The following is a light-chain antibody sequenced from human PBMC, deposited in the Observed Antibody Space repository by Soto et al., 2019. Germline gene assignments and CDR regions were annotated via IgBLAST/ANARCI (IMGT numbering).Light chain of an antibody. CDR1: QSVNLN. J-gene: IGKJ1*01. V-gene: IGKV3-15*01. CDR3: QQYNNWPVT. CDR2: GTF. Sequence: EIVMTQSPATLSVSPGKRATLSCRASQSVNLNLAWYQEKPGQAPRLLIQGTFNRATGIPARFSGSGSGTEYTLTISSLQSEDCAVYYCQQYNNWPVTFGQGTKLEIK.